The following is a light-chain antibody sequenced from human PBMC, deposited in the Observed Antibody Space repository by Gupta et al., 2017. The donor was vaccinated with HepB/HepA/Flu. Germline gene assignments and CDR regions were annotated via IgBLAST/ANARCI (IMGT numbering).Light chain of an antibody. CDR2: DVR. Sequence: QSALPQPASVSGSPGQSITISCTGTSSDVGDYNYVSWYQQHPGKAPKLMIYDVRNRPSGVSYRFSGSKSGNTASLTISGLQAEDEADYYCSSYTSSSTNYVFGTGSKVTVL. CDR3: SSYTSSSTNYV. J-gene: IGLJ1*01. V-gene: IGLV2-14*03. CDR1: SSDVGDYNY.